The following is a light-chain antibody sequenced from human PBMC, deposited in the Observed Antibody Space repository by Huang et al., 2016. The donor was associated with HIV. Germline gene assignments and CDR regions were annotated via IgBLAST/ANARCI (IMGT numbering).Light chain of an antibody. J-gene: IGKJ2*01. CDR2: GAS. CDR3: QQYGGSPRT. V-gene: IGKV3-20*01. CDR1: QSVTNNY. Sequence: EIVLTQSPGTLSLSPGERATLSCRASQSVTNNYLAWYQQKPGQAPRLVTYGASSRATGIPDRFSGSGSGTNFTLTISRLEPDDFVVYYCQQYGGSPRTFGQGTKLEIK.